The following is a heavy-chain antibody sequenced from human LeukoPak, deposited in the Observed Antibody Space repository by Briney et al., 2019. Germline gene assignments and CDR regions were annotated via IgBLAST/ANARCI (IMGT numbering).Heavy chain of an antibody. CDR1: GGTFSSYA. D-gene: IGHD3-22*01. J-gene: IGHJ4*02. CDR3: ARTGYYDSSGYYGY. CDR2: IIPILGIA. Sequence: ASVKVSCKASGGTFSSYAISWVRQAPGQGLEWMGRIIPILGIANHAQKFQGRVTITADKSTSTAYMELSSLRSEDTAVYYCARTGYYDSSGYYGYWGQGTLVTVSS. V-gene: IGHV1-69*04.